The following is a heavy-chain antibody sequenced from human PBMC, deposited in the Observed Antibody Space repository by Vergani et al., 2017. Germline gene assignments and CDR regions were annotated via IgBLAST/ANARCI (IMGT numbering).Heavy chain of an antibody. Sequence: QESGPGLVKPSETLSLTCTVSGGSISSYYWSWIRQPPGKGLEWLAHIFSNDEKSYSTSLKSRLTISKDTSKSQVVLTMTNMDPVDTATYYCARIEGDSSWPYYMDVWGKGTTVTVSS. CDR1: GGSISSYYW. V-gene: IGHV2-26*01. J-gene: IGHJ6*03. D-gene: IGHD6-13*01. CDR2: IFSNDEK. CDR3: ARIEGDSSWPYYMDV.